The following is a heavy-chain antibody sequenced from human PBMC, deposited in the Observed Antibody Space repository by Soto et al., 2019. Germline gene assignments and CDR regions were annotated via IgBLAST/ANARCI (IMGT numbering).Heavy chain of an antibody. J-gene: IGHJ4*02. D-gene: IGHD1-1*01. CDR2: TYYRSKWYN. CDR3: ARTTSVFDY. V-gene: IGHV6-1*01. Sequence: PSQTLTLPCAISGDSVSIQSADWNWIRQSPSRGLEWLGRTYYRSKWYNEYAVSVKGRITVNPDTSKNQFSLQLSSVTPEDTAVYYCARTTSVFDYWGQGTQVTVSS. CDR1: GDSVSIQSAD.